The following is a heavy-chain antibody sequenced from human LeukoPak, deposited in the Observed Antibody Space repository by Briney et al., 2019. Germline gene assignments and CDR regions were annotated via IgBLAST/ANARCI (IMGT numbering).Heavy chain of an antibody. CDR1: GFTFTTYS. D-gene: IGHD4-17*01. V-gene: IGHV3-21*01. Sequence: GGSLRLSCEASGFTFTTYSMTWVRQAPGKWLEWVSIISSGSSAIFSADALKGRFTISRDDAKNLLYLDMNSLRAEDTAVYYCARGHTAVTRHFDFWGQGTLVTVSS. CDR2: ISSGSSAI. J-gene: IGHJ4*02. CDR3: ARGHTAVTRHFDF.